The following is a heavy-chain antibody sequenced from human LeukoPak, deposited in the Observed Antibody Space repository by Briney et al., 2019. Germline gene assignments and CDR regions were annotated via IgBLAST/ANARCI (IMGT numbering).Heavy chain of an antibody. V-gene: IGHV4-59*08. CDR3: ARSRLWFGDLFNYYMDV. J-gene: IGHJ6*03. D-gene: IGHD3-10*01. Sequence: KTSGTLSLTCTVSGGSIGDYYWSWIRQPPGKGLEWIGYMYNSGSTNYRPSLQSRVTILIDTSKNQFSLKLSSVTAADTAVYYCARSRLWFGDLFNYYMDVWGKGTTVTVSS. CDR1: GGSIGDYY. CDR2: MYNSGST.